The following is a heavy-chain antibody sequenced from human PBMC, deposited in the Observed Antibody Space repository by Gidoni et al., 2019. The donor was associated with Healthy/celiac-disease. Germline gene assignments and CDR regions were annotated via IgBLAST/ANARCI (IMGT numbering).Heavy chain of an antibody. D-gene: IGHD1-1*01. V-gene: IGHV4-59*01. CDR1: GGPISSYY. CDR2: SYYSGST. J-gene: IGHJ6*02. Sequence: QVQLQESGPGLAKPSETLSLTCPASGGPISSYYRSWIRHPPGKGLEWFGYSYYSGSTNYNPSLKSRVTISVDTSKNQFSLKLSSVTAADTAVYYCARGNKHNYYYYGMDVWGQGTTVTVSS. CDR3: ARGNKHNYYYYGMDV.